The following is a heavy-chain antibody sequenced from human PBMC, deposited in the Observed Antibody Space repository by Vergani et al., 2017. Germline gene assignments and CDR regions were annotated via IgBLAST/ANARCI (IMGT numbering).Heavy chain of an antibody. D-gene: IGHD2-21*02. CDR2: IIPIFGTA. CDR3: ARRCGGDCSNYYSYGMDV. J-gene: IGHJ6*02. CDR1: GGTFSSYA. V-gene: IGHV1-69*13. Sequence: QVQLVQSGAEVKKPGSSVKVSCKASGGTFSSYAISWVRQAPGQGLEWMGRIIPIFGTANYAQKFQGRVTITADESTSTTYMELSSLRSEDTAVYYCARRCGGDCSNYYSYGMDVWGQGTTVTVSS.